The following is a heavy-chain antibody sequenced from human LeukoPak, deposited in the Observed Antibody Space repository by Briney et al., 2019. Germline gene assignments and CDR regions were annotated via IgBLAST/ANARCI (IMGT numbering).Heavy chain of an antibody. J-gene: IGHJ4*02. CDR1: GYTFTSYY. Sequence: ASVKVSCKASGYTFTSYYMHWVRQAPGQGLEWMGWISAYNGNTNYAQKLQGRVTMTTDTSTSTAYMELRSLRSDDTAVYYCARDAAGEGSIDYWGQGTLVTVSS. CDR3: ARDAAGEGSIDY. D-gene: IGHD3-10*01. V-gene: IGHV1-18*04. CDR2: ISAYNGNT.